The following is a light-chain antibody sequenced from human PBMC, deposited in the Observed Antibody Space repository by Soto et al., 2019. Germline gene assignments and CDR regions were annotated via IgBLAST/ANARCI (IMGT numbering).Light chain of an antibody. J-gene: IGKJ1*01. CDR3: QQYNSYSWT. CDR2: DAS. CDR1: QSISSW. Sequence: DIHLTQSPSTLSASVGDRVTITCRGSQSISSWLAWYQQKPGKAPKLLIYDASSLESGVPSRFSGSGSGTEFTLTISSLQPDDFATYYCQQYNSYSWTLGQGTKVDIK. V-gene: IGKV1-5*01.